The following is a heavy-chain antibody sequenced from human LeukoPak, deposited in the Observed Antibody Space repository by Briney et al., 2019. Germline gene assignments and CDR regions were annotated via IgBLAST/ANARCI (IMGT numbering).Heavy chain of an antibody. CDR3: AREFHSPSHDY. J-gene: IGHJ4*02. CDR2: VKQDGSEK. D-gene: IGHD1-26*01. CDR1: GFTFSSYW. Sequence: AGGSLRLSCAASGFTFSSYWMSWVRQAPGKGLEWVANVKQDGSEKYYVDSVKGRFTISRDNAKNSLYLQMNSLRAEDTAVYYCAREFHSPSHDYWGQGTLVTVSS. V-gene: IGHV3-7*01.